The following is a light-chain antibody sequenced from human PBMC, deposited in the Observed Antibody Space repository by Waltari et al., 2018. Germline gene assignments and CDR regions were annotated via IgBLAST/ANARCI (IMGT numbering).Light chain of an antibody. J-gene: IGKJ2*01. CDR2: GAS. Sequence: VLTQSPGTLSLSPGERATLSCRASQRLTKNYLAWYQQKPGQAPRLLIYGASSRAAGIPDRFSGSGSGTDFTLTIRRLEPEDFAVYYCQQYGSSIMYTFGQGTKLEIK. CDR1: QRLTKNY. V-gene: IGKV3-20*01. CDR3: QQYGSSIMYT.